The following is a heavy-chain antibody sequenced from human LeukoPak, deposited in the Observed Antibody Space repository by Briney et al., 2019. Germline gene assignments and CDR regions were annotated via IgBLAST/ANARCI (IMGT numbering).Heavy chain of an antibody. V-gene: IGHV4-59*01. CDR3: ARTPAEWVAGDYYYMDV. Sequence: PSETPSLTCTVSGGSISSYYWSWIRQPPGKGLEWIGYIYYSGSTNYNPSLKSRVTISVDTSKNQFSLKLSSVTAADTAVYYCARTPAEWVAGDYYYMDVWGKGTTVTVSS. CDR1: GGSISSYY. J-gene: IGHJ6*03. D-gene: IGHD1-14*01. CDR2: IYYSGST.